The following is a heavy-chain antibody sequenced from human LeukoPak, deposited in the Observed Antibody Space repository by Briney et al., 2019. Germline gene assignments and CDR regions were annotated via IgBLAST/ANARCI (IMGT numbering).Heavy chain of an antibody. V-gene: IGHV3-74*01. J-gene: IGHJ5*02. Sequence: PGGSLRLSCATSGFTFSNYWMHWVRQAPGKGLVWVSRINSDGSTTSDADSVRGRFTISRDNTKNTLYLQMDSLRAEDTAVYYCVRDGGRYSAWFDPWGQGTLVTVSS. D-gene: IGHD1-26*01. CDR2: INSDGSTT. CDR1: GFTFSNYW. CDR3: VRDGGRYSAWFDP.